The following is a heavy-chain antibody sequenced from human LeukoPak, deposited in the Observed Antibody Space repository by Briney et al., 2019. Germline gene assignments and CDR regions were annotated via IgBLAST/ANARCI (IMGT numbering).Heavy chain of an antibody. D-gene: IGHD2-2*02. CDR2: IYTSGST. CDR1: GGSISSGSYY. V-gene: IGHV4-61*02. CDR3: ARAIVVVPAAIRSTSEYYYYMDV. J-gene: IGHJ6*03. Sequence: SQTLSPTCTVSGGSISSGSYYWSWIRQPAGKGLEWIGRIYTSGSTNYNPSLKSRVTISVDTSKNQFSLKLSSVTAADTAVYYCARAIVVVPAAIRSTSEYYYYMDVWGKGTTVTVSS.